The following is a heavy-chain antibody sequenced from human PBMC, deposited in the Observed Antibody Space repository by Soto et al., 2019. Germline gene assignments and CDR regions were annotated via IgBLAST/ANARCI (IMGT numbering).Heavy chain of an antibody. CDR1: GFAFSSYG. Sequence: EVQLLESGGGLVQPGGSPRLSCVASGFAFSSYGMSWVRQAPGKGLEWVSAMSGSGGSTYYADSVKGRFTISRDNSKNTLYLQMNSLRGEDTALYYCAKEVGFSGYDYAFDIWGQGTMVTVSS. V-gene: IGHV3-23*01. J-gene: IGHJ3*02. CDR3: AKEVGFSGYDYAFDI. D-gene: IGHD5-12*01. CDR2: MSGSGGST.